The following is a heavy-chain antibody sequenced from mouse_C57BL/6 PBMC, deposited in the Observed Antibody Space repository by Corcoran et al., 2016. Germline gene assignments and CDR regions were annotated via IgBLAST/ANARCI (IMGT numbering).Heavy chain of an antibody. J-gene: IGHJ3*01. CDR3: ARRGDRNYGLFAY. CDR2: IYPSSGNT. D-gene: IGHD2-5*01. V-gene: IGHV1-81*01. CDR1: GYPFTSYG. Sequence: QVQLQQSGAELARPGASVKLSCKASGYPFTSYGISWVKQRTGQGLEWIGEIYPSSGNTYYNEKFKGKATLTADKSSSTAYMELRSLTSEDSAVYFCARRGDRNYGLFAYWGQGTLVTVSA.